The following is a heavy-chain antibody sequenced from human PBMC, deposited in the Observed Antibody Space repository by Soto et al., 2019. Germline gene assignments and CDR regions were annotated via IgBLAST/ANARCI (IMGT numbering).Heavy chain of an antibody. J-gene: IGHJ6*03. D-gene: IGHD3-10*01. CDR1: GFSLTTRVVG. Sequence: QITLNESGPTLVKPTQPLTLTCTFSGFSLTTRVVGVGWLRQPPGKALEWLALLYWDDDNRYSPSLKSRLTITKDTSKNQVVLTLTNMDPEDTATYYCAHVPGSGQLLYSYYYYMDVWGKGATVAVS. V-gene: IGHV2-5*02. CDR2: LYWDDDN. CDR3: AHVPGSGQLLYSYYYYMDV.